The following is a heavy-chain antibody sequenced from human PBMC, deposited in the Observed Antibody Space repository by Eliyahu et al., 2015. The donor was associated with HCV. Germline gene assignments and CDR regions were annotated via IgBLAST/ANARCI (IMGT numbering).Heavy chain of an antibody. V-gene: IGHV1-69*01. CDR3: ATSETRGLQYFDWLLHN. CDR1: GGXFSSYG. Sequence: QVQLVQSGAEVKKPGSSVKVSCKASGGXFSSYGFSWVRQAPGQGLEWMGGLIPIFDTANYAQKFQGRLTITADESTSTAYMELRSLRSEDTAVYYCATSETRGLQYFDWLLHNWGQGTLVTVSS. D-gene: IGHD3-9*01. CDR2: LIPIFDTA. J-gene: IGHJ4*02.